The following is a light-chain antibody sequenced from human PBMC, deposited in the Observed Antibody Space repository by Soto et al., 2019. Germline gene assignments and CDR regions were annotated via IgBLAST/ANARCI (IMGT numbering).Light chain of an antibody. CDR3: QQSYTSPRT. V-gene: IGKV1-39*01. CDR1: QNIRSY. CDR2: GAS. J-gene: IGKJ1*01. Sequence: DIQMTQSPSSLSSSVEDRVTITCRASQNIRSYYNWYQQKPGKAPKLLIYGASSLQSGVPSRCRCSRSGTDFTLTISSLQSEDSATYCCQQSYTSPRTFGQGTKLEIK.